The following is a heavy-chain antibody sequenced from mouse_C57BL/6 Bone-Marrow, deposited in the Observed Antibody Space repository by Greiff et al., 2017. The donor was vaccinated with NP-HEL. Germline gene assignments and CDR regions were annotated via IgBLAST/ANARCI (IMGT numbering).Heavy chain of an antibody. D-gene: IGHD2-1*01. CDR1: GFTFSSYA. CDR3: ARVYYYYAMEY. CDR2: ISDGGSYT. J-gene: IGHJ4*01. V-gene: IGHV5-4*03. Sequence: EVKVEESGGGLVKPGGSLKLSCAASGFTFSSYAMSWVRQTPEKRLEWVATISDGGSYTYYPDNVKGRFTISRDNAKNNPYLQMSHLKSEDTAMYYCARVYYYYAMEYWGQGTSVTVSS.